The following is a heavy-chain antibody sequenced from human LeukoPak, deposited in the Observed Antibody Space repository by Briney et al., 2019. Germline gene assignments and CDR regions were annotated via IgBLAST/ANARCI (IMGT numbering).Heavy chain of an antibody. D-gene: IGHD2-2*01. CDR3: ARTLGYCSSTNCFLTFDY. CDR1: GFTLSNNW. Sequence: PGGSLRLSCAASGFTLSNNWMTWVRQAPGKGLEWVANIKHDGSEEYYVDSVKGRFTISRDNAKNSLYLQMNSLRAEDTAVYYCARTLGYCSSTNCFLTFDYWGQGTLVTVSS. CDR2: IKHDGSEE. J-gene: IGHJ4*02. V-gene: IGHV3-7*04.